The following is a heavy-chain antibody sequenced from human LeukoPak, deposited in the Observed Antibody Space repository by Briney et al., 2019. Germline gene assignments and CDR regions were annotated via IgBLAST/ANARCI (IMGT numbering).Heavy chain of an antibody. CDR3: ARGTMARGYFQH. Sequence: SETLSLTCTVSGGSISGYYWSWIRQPAGKGLEWIGRIYTSGSTNYNPSLKSRVTMSVDTSKNQFSLKLSSVTAADTAVYYCARGTMARGYFQHWGQGTLVTVSS. CDR2: IYTSGST. J-gene: IGHJ1*01. CDR1: GGSISGYY. D-gene: IGHD3-10*01. V-gene: IGHV4-4*07.